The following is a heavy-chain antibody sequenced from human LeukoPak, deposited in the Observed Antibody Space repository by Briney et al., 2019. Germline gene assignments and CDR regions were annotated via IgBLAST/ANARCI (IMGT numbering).Heavy chain of an antibody. CDR1: GFTFSRNA. CDR2: ISGSGGST. Sequence: PGGSLRLSCAASGFTFSRNAMSWVRQAPGKGLERVSAISGSGGSTDYADSVKGRFTISRDNSKNTLYLQMSSLRAEDTAVYYCAKRLRDIVGARNAFDIWGQGTMVSVSS. D-gene: IGHD1-26*01. CDR3: AKRLRDIVGARNAFDI. J-gene: IGHJ3*02. V-gene: IGHV3-23*01.